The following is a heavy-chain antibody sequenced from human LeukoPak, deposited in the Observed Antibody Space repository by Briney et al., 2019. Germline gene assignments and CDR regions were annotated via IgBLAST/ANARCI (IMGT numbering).Heavy chain of an antibody. D-gene: IGHD4-11*01. Sequence: KPGGSLRLSCAASGFTFSSYSMNWVRQAPGKGLEWVSSISSSSSYIYYADSVKGRFTISRDNSKNTLYLQMNSLRAEDTAVYYCAKDLPYSNYYWGQGTLVTVSS. V-gene: IGHV3-21*01. J-gene: IGHJ4*02. CDR2: ISSSSSYI. CDR1: GFTFSSYS. CDR3: AKDLPYSNYY.